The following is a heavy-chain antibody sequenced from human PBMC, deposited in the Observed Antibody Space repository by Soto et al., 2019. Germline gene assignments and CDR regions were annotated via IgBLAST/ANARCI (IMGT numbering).Heavy chain of an antibody. CDR1: GFSLSTSGVG. D-gene: IGHD1-7*01. V-gene: IGHV2-5*02. J-gene: IGHJ5*02. Sequence: QITLKESGPTLVNPTQPLTLTCTFSGFSLSTSGVGVGWIRQPPGKALEWLALIYWDDDKRYSPSLKSRLTITKDTSKNQVVLTMTNMDPVDTATYYCAHRTDNWNYEEAWFDPWGQGTLVTVSS. CDR2: IYWDDDK. CDR3: AHRTDNWNYEEAWFDP.